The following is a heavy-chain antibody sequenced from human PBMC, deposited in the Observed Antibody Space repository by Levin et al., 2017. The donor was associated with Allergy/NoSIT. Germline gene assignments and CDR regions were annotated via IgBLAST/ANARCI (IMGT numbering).Heavy chain of an antibody. CDR3: ARPFSARVLDTAMVYGMDV. CDR1: GGTFSSYA. CDR2: IIPIFGTA. J-gene: IGHJ6*02. Sequence: GASVKVSCKASGGTFSSYAISWVRQAPGQGLEWMGGIIPIFGTANYAQKFQGRVTITADKSTSTAYMELSSLRSEDTAVYYCARPFSARVLDTAMVYGMDVWGQGTTVTVSS. V-gene: IGHV1-69*06. D-gene: IGHD5-18*01.